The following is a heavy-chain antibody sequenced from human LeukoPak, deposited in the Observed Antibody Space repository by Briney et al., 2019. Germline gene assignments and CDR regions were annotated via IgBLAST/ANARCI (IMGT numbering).Heavy chain of an antibody. CDR1: GFTVSSNY. CDR2: IYSGGST. V-gene: IGHV3-53*01. Sequence: PGGSLRLSCAASGFTVSSNYMSWVRQAPGKGLEWVSVIYSGGSTYYADSVKGRFSISRDNSKNTLYLQMNSLRAEDTAVYYCARDRWNYYGSNDYWGQGTLVTVSS. D-gene: IGHD3-10*01. CDR3: ARDRWNYYGSNDY. J-gene: IGHJ4*02.